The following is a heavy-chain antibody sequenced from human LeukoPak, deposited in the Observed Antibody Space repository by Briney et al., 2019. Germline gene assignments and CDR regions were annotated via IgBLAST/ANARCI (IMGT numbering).Heavy chain of an antibody. J-gene: IGHJ4*02. V-gene: IGHV1-2*06. D-gene: IGHD6-13*01. Sequence: GASVKVPCKASGYTFTGYYMHWVRQAPGQGLEWMGRINPNSGGTNYAQKFQGRVTMTRDTSISTAYMELSRLRSDDTAVYYCARDRGAAALPGYWGQGTLVTVSS. CDR2: INPNSGGT. CDR1: GYTFTGYY. CDR3: ARDRGAAALPGY.